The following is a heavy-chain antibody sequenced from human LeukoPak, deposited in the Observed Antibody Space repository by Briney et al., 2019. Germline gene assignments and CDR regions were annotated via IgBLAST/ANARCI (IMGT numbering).Heavy chain of an antibody. Sequence: GGSLRLSCAASGFTFSSFAMNWVRQAPGKGLEWVSSISGSGGTTYYAGSVKGRFTISRDNSKNTLFLQMNSLRADDTAVYYCARDFSPYYYDSSGPDAFDIWGQGTMVTASS. CDR2: ISGSGGTT. CDR1: GFTFSSFA. CDR3: ARDFSPYYYDSSGPDAFDI. V-gene: IGHV3-23*01. J-gene: IGHJ3*02. D-gene: IGHD3-22*01.